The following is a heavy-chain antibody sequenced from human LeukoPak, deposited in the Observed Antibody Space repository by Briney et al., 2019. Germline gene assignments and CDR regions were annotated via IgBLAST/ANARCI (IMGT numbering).Heavy chain of an antibody. J-gene: IGHJ5*02. Sequence: GGSLRLSCAAPGFTFSSYSMNWVRQAPGKGLEGVSCISSSSSYICYADSVKGRFTISRDNAKNSLYLQMNSLRAEDTAVYYCARPYSSGWDNWFDPWGQGTLVTVSS. V-gene: IGHV3-21*01. D-gene: IGHD6-19*01. CDR2: ISSSSSYI. CDR1: GFTFSSYS. CDR3: ARPYSSGWDNWFDP.